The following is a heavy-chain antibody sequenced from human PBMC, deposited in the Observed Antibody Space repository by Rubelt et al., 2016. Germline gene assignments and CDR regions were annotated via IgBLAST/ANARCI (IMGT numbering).Heavy chain of an antibody. V-gene: IGHV3-11*05. Sequence: GGGLEWVSYISSSSSYTNYADSVKGRFTISRDNAKNSLYLQMNSLRAEDTAVYYCARGGYCSGGSCYSWDYWGQGTLVTVSS. CDR3: ARGGYCSGGSCYSWDY. CDR2: ISSSSSYT. J-gene: IGHJ4*02. D-gene: IGHD2-15*01.